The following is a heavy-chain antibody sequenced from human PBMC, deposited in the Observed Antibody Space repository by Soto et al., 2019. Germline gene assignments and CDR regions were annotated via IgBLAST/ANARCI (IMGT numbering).Heavy chain of an antibody. D-gene: IGHD3-22*01. CDR2: ISYDGSNK. V-gene: IGHV3-30-3*01. CDR3: ARDTPYYYDSSGHFDY. CDR1: GFTFSSYA. J-gene: IGHJ4*02. Sequence: QVQLVESGGGVVQPGRSLRLSCAASGFTFSSYAMHWVRQAPGKGLEWVAVISYDGSNKYYADSVKGRFTISRDNSKNTLYPQMNSLRAEDTAVYYCARDTPYYYDSSGHFDYWGQGTLVTVSS.